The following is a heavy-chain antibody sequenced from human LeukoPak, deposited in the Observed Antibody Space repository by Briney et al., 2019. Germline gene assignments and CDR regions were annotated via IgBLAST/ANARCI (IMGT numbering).Heavy chain of an antibody. CDR2: ISSSSSYI. CDR3: ARVGTSDAFDI. J-gene: IGHJ3*02. D-gene: IGHD1-1*01. CDR1: GFTFSSYS. V-gene: IGHV3-21*01. Sequence: GGSLRLSCAASGFTFSSYSMNWVRQAPGKGLEWVSSISSSSSYIYYADSVKGRFTISRDNAKNSLYQQMNSLRAEDTAVYYCARVGTSDAFDIWGQGTMVTVSS.